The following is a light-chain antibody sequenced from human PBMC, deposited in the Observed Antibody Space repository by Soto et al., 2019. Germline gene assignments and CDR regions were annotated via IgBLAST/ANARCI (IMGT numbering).Light chain of an antibody. CDR3: QQYYSYPRT. Sequence: AIRMTQSPSSFSASTGDRVTITCRASQGISSYLAWYQQKPGKAPKLLIYAASTLQSGVASRFSGSRSGTDFTLTISSLQSEDFATYYCQQYYSYPRTFGQGTKVEIK. CDR2: AAS. CDR1: QGISSY. J-gene: IGKJ1*01. V-gene: IGKV1-8*01.